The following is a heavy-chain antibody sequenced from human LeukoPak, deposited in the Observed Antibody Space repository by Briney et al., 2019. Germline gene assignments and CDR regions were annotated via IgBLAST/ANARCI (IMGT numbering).Heavy chain of an antibody. Sequence: GGSLRLSCSTSGFDFGENYMAWIRQTPGKGLEWVSAISGSGGSTYYADSVKGRFTISRDNSKNTLYLQMNSLRAEDTAVYYCAKAEYYYGSGSRGGFDYWGQGTLVTVSS. CDR1: GFDFGENY. D-gene: IGHD3-10*01. J-gene: IGHJ4*02. CDR2: ISGSGGST. CDR3: AKAEYYYGSGSRGGFDY. V-gene: IGHV3-23*01.